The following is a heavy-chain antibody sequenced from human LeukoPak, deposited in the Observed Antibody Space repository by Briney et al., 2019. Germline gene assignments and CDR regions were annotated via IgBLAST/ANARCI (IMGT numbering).Heavy chain of an antibody. V-gene: IGHV3-23*01. CDR3: AKGGPMIQVPDC. CDR2: ILGSGKNT. Sequence: PGGSLRLSCTASGFTFSSCTMGWARQTPDKGLEWVSTILGSGKNTYYTDSVEGRFTISRDNSKNTLFLQMNSLRAEDTAIYYCAKGGPMIQVPDCWGQGTLVTVSS. CDR1: GFTFSSCT. J-gene: IGHJ4*02. D-gene: IGHD3-16*01.